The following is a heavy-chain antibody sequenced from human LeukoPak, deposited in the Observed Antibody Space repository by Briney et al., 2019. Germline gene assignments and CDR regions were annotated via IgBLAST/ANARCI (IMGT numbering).Heavy chain of an antibody. D-gene: IGHD2-2*01. Sequence: GASVKVSCKASGYTFTSCYMHWVRQAPGQGLEWMGIINPSGGSTSYAQKFQGRVTMTRDMSTSTVYMELSSLGSEDTAVYYCASAYCSSTSCCPSHYYYMDVWGKGTTVTVSS. CDR1: GYTFTSCY. V-gene: IGHV1-46*01. CDR3: ASAYCSSTSCCPSHYYYMDV. J-gene: IGHJ6*03. CDR2: INPSGGST.